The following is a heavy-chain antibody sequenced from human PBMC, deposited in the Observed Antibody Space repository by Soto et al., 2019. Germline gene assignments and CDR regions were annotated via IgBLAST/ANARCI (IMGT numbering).Heavy chain of an antibody. Sequence: EVQLVESGGGLVQPGGSLRLSCAASGFTVSSNYMSWVRQAPGKGLEWVSVIYSGGSTYYADSVKGRFTISRDSSKNTPYIQMNSLRAEDTAVYYCARDLTTSGLYTFDIWGQGTMVTVSS. CDR2: IYSGGST. D-gene: IGHD6-19*01. V-gene: IGHV3-66*01. J-gene: IGHJ3*02. CDR3: ARDLTTSGLYTFDI. CDR1: GFTVSSNY.